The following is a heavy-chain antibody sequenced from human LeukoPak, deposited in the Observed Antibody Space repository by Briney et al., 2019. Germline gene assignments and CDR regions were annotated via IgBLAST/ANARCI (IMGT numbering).Heavy chain of an antibody. CDR3: ARDFRSGSYSGDYYFDY. Sequence: NPGGSLRLPCAASGFIFSDYSMNWVRQAPGKGLEWVSSISSGSTYIYYADSVKGRFTISRDNGETSLYLQMSSLRTEDTAVYYCARDFRSGSYSGDYYFDYWGQGTLVTVSS. V-gene: IGHV3-21*01. CDR2: ISSGSTYI. D-gene: IGHD1-26*01. J-gene: IGHJ4*02. CDR1: GFIFSDYS.